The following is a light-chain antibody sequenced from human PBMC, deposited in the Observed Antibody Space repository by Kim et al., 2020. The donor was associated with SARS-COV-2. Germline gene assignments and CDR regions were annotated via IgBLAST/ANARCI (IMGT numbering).Light chain of an antibody. CDR2: TAS. V-gene: IGKV1-39*01. CDR1: QSISIY. CDR3: QQSHTAPYT. Sequence: SASVEDRVTITCRAGQSISIYLNWYQQKPGKAPNLLIYTASTLQSGVPSRFSGSGSGTGFTLTISSLQPEDFATYYCQQSHTAPYTFGQGTKLEI. J-gene: IGKJ2*01.